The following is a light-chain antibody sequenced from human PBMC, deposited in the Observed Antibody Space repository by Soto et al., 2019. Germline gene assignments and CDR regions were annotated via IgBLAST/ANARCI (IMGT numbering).Light chain of an antibody. CDR1: QDISNY. CDR3: QQYDNLPGT. J-gene: IGKJ1*01. V-gene: IGKV1-33*01. Sequence: DIQMTQSPSSLSASVGDRVTITCLASQDISNYLNWYQQKPGKAPKLLIYDASNLETGVPSRFSGSGSGTDFTFTISSLQPEDIATYYCQQYDNLPGTFGQGTKVEIK. CDR2: DAS.